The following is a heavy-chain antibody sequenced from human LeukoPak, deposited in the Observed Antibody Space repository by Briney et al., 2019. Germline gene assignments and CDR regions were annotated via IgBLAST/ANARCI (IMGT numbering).Heavy chain of an antibody. D-gene: IGHD3-10*01. CDR3: ARDNPITMGAFDI. V-gene: IGHV4-39*07. J-gene: IGHJ3*02. CDR1: GGSISSSSYY. Sequence: SETLSLTCTVSGGSISSSSYYWRWIRRPPGKGVEWNGSIYYSGSTYYNPSLKSRVTISVDTSKNQFSLKLSSVTAADTAVYYCARDNPITMGAFDIWGQGTMVTVSS. CDR2: IYYSGST.